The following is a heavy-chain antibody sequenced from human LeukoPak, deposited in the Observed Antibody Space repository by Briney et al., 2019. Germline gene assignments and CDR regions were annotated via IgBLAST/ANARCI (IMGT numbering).Heavy chain of an antibody. CDR1: GFTFSSYA. CDR2: ISGGGGST. D-gene: IGHD5-18*01. J-gene: IGHJ6*02. CDR3: AKARYGSPYHYGMDV. Sequence: GGSLRLSCAASGFTFSSYAMNWVRQAPGKGLEWVSAISGGGGSTYYADSVKGRFTISRDNSKNTLYLQMNSLRAEDTAIYYCAKARYGSPYHYGMDVWGRGTTVTVSS. V-gene: IGHV3-23*01.